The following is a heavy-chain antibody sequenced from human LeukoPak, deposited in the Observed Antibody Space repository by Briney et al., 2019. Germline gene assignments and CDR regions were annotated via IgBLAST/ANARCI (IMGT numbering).Heavy chain of an antibody. CDR3: ARPDYSRGWYDFDY. V-gene: IGHV4-59*08. D-gene: IGHD6-19*01. CDR1: GVSISSYY. CDR2: ISYSGTT. J-gene: IGHJ4*02. Sequence: SETLSLTCTVSGVSISSYYWTWIRQSPGKGLEWIGYISYSGTTNYNPSLKSRVRISVDTSKNQLSLKLSSVTAADTAVYYCARPDYSRGWYDFDYWGQGTLVTVS.